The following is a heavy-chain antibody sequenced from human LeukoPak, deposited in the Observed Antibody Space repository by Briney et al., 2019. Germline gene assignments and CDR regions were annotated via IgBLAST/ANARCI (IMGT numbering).Heavy chain of an antibody. Sequence: SGTLSLTCTVSGGSIRSGGYYCTWIRQHPGKGLEWIGYIYRSGSTYYNPSLESRVTISVDTSRNQFSLKLNSVTAADTAVYYCAINRSGYYHFDYWGQGTLVTVSS. CDR1: GGSIRSGGYY. CDR2: IYRSGST. J-gene: IGHJ4*02. D-gene: IGHD3-22*01. V-gene: IGHV4-31*03. CDR3: AINRSGYYHFDY.